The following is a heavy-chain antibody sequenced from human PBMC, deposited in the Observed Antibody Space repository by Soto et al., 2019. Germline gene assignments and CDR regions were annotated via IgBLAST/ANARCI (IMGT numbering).Heavy chain of an antibody. D-gene: IGHD4-17*01. V-gene: IGHV4-31*03. CDR2: IYYSGST. Sequence: QVQLQESGPGLVKPSQTLSLTCTVSGGSISSGGYYWSWIRQHPGKGLEWFGYIYYSGSTYYNPSLWSRVSISVDTSKNQFSLKRTSETAADTAVYYCARSPEATVTAFDYWGQGTLVTVSS. CDR1: GGSISSGGYY. J-gene: IGHJ4*02. CDR3: ARSPEATVTAFDY.